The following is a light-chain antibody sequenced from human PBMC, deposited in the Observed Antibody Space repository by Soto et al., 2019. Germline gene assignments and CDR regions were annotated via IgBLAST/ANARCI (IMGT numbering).Light chain of an antibody. CDR3: SSYTSSSTPYV. V-gene: IGLV2-14*03. Sequence: QSALTQPASVSGSPGQSITISCTGTSSDVGGYNYVSWYQQHPGKAPKVMIYEVSNRPSGVPNRFSGSKSGNTASLTISGRQAEDEADYYCSSYTSSSTPYVFGTGTKLTVL. J-gene: IGLJ1*01. CDR2: EVS. CDR1: SSDVGGYNY.